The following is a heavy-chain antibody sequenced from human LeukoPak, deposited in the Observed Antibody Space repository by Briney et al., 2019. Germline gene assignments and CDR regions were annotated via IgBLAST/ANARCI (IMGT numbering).Heavy chain of an antibody. Sequence: GGSLRLSCAASGFTFSSYEINWVRQAPGKGLEWVGRIKSKIDGGTTDYAAPVKERFTISRDNSKNLLFLQMNSLKTEDTAVYYCSTPLVHGAQCGYWGQGTLVTVSS. CDR1: GFTFSSYE. J-gene: IGHJ4*02. CDR3: STPLVHGAQCGY. CDR2: IKSKIDGGTT. V-gene: IGHV3-15*01. D-gene: IGHD4/OR15-4a*01.